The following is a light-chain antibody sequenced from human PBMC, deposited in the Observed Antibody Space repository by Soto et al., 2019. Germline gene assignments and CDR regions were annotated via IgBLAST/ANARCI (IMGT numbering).Light chain of an antibody. J-gene: IGKJ2*01. V-gene: IGKV3-20*01. CDR2: GAS. CDR1: QSVSSSSY. Sequence: EIVLTQSPGTLSLSPGERATLSCRASQSVSSSSYLAWYQQKPGQAPRLLIYGASSRATGIPDRFSGSGSATXFTXTXXXLEPEDFAVYYCRQYGSSPSYTFGQGTKLEIK. CDR3: RQYGSSPSYT.